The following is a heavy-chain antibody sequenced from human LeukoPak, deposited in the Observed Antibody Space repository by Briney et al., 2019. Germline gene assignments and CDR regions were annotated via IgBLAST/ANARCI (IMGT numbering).Heavy chain of an antibody. Sequence: PSETLSLTCTVSGGSISSYYWSWIRQPPGKGLEWIGYIYYSGSTNYNPSLKSRVTISVDTSKNQFSLKLSSVTAADTAVYYCARAPPYCTNGVCYLVYWGQGTLVTVSS. CDR2: IYYSGST. CDR3: ARAPPYCTNGVCYLVY. V-gene: IGHV4-59*01. CDR1: GGSISSYY. D-gene: IGHD2-8*01. J-gene: IGHJ4*02.